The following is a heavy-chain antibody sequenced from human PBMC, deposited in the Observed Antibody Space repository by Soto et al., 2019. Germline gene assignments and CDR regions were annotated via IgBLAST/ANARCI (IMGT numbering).Heavy chain of an antibody. CDR2: ISGSGDET. CDR3: AKDRSGKHNCLEC. D-gene: IGHD3-3*01. Sequence: LRLSCAASGFSFSAYAMVWVRRGQGKGLEWVSTISGSGDETRYADSVRGRFIISRDNSRNTVRLQMMSLRVDDSAVYYCAKDRSGKHNCLECWGQVTRVTVSS. V-gene: IGHV3-23*01. J-gene: IGHJ6*02. CDR1: GFSFSAYA.